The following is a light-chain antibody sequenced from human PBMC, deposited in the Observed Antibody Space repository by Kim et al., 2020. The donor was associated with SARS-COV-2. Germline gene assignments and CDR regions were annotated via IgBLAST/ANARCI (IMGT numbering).Light chain of an antibody. Sequence: ASTGDRVTVTCRPSQGISSYLAWYQQKPGKAPKLLIYAASTLQSGVPSRFSGSGSGTDFTLTISCLQSEDFATYYCQQYYSYPRTFGQGTKVDIK. CDR1: QGISSY. CDR2: AAS. J-gene: IGKJ1*01. CDR3: QQYYSYPRT. V-gene: IGKV1-8*01.